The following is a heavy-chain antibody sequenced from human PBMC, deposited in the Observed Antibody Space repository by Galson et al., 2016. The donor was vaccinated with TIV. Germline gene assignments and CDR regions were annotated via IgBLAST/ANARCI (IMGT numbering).Heavy chain of an antibody. V-gene: IGHV3-23*01. Sequence: SLRLSCAASGFIFDEYGMNWVRQAPGKGLEWVAPISGGGDYTSYADSVKGRFTVSRDNSKNTVYLEMNSLRAEDTAVYYCAKAQGGGYNYAPFDYWGRGTLVTVSS. CDR2: ISGGGDYT. D-gene: IGHD5-24*01. J-gene: IGHJ4*02. CDR1: GFIFDEYG. CDR3: AKAQGGGYNYAPFDY.